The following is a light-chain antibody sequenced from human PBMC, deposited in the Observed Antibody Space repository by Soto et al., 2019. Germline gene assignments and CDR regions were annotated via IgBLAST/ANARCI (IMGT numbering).Light chain of an antibody. Sequence: EIVLTQSPGTLSLSPGERATLSCRASQSVSNNYLAWYQQKPGQAPRRLIYGASSRATGIPDRFSGSGSGTDSTLTISRLEPEDFAVYYCQQYSTSPTFGEGTRLEIK. V-gene: IGKV3-20*01. CDR1: QSVSNNY. CDR2: GAS. J-gene: IGKJ5*01. CDR3: QQYSTSPT.